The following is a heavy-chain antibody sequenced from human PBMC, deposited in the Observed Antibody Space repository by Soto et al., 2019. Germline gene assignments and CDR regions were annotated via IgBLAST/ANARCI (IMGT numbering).Heavy chain of an antibody. CDR1: GYTFTGFY. Sequence: ASVKVSCKTSGYTFTGFYIHWVRQAPGQGLEWMGWVSPNSGCTGYAQRFQCRVTMTRDTSVTSAYMELSSLRSDDTAVSYSPSATSADDDDFDHWGQGTPVTVSS. CDR2: VSPNSGCT. V-gene: IGHV1-2*02. J-gene: IGHJ4*02. D-gene: IGHD5-12*01. CDR3: PSATSADDDDFDH.